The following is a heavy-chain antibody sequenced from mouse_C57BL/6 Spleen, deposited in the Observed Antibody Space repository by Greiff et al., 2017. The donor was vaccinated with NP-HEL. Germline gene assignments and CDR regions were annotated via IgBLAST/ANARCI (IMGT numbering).Heavy chain of an antibody. V-gene: IGHV1-54*01. CDR1: GYAFTNYL. J-gene: IGHJ3*01. D-gene: IGHD2-4*01. Sequence: VQLHQSGAELVRPGTSVKVSCKASGYAFTNYLIEWVKQRPGQGLEWIGVINPGSGGTNYNEKFKGKATLTADKSSSTAYMQLSSLTSEDSAVYFCARRGYDYDGAGFAYWGQGTLVTVSA. CDR2: INPGSGGT. CDR3: ARRGYDYDGAGFAY.